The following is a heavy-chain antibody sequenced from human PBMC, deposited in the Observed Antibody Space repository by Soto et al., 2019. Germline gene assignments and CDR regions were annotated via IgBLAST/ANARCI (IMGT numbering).Heavy chain of an antibody. CDR3: ARETGYRSGWRQGY. D-gene: IGHD6-19*01. J-gene: IGHJ4*02. CDR1: GFTFSSYW. CDR2: INSEGSSI. V-gene: IGHV3-74*01. Sequence: EVQLVESGGGLVQPGGSLRLSCAASGFTFSSYWMHWVRQAPGKGLVGVSRINSEGSSISYADSVKGRFTISRDNAKKTLYLQMNSRRVEDTAVYYRARETGYRSGWRQGYWGQGTLVAVSS.